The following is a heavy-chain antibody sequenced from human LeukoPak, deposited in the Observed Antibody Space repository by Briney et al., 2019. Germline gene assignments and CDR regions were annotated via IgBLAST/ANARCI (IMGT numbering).Heavy chain of an antibody. Sequence: SQTLSLTCAISGDSVSSNSAAWNWIRQSPSRGLEWLGRTYYRSKWYNDYAVSVKSRITINPDTSKNQFSLQLNSVTPEDTAVYYCARFGAPSYYGPGSYYNLWGQGTLVTVSS. CDR2: TYYRSKWYN. V-gene: IGHV6-1*01. CDR3: ARFGAPSYYGPGSYYNL. D-gene: IGHD3-10*01. CDR1: GDSVSSNSAA. J-gene: IGHJ4*02.